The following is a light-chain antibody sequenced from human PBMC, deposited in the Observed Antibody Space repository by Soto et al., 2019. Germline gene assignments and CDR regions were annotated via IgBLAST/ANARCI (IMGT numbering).Light chain of an antibody. Sequence: QSALTQPASVSGSPGQSITISCTGTSSDVGGYNHVSWYQHHPGKAPKLMIYDVTNRPSGVSNRFSGSKSANTASLTISGLQAEDEADYYCSSYTSSTTLVFGGGTKLTVL. J-gene: IGLJ3*02. CDR1: SSDVGGYNH. CDR3: SSYTSSTTLV. V-gene: IGLV2-14*01. CDR2: DVT.